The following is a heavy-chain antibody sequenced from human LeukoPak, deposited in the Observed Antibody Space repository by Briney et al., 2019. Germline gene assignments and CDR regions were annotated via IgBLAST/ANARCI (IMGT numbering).Heavy chain of an antibody. J-gene: IGHJ4*02. Sequence: SGTLSLTCAVSGGSISSSNWWSWVRQPPGKGLEWIGEIYHSGSTNYNPSLKSRVTISVDKSKNQFSLKLSSVTAADTAVYYCSRDPLSHPPGTFDYWGQGTLVTVSS. V-gene: IGHV4-4*02. CDR3: SRDPLSHPPGTFDY. CDR1: GGSISSSNW. D-gene: IGHD3-10*01. CDR2: IYHSGST.